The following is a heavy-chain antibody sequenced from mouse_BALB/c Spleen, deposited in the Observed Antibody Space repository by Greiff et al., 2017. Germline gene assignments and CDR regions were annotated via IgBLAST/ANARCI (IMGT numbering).Heavy chain of an antibody. V-gene: IGHV5-17*02. CDR1: GFTFSSFG. CDR2: ISSGSSTI. J-gene: IGHJ4*01. Sequence: EVQGVESGGGLVQPGGSRKLSCAASGFTFSSFGMHWVRQAPEKGLEWVAYISSGSSTIYYADTVKGRFTISRDNPKNTLFLQMTSLRSEDTAMYYCARSGYGSSYYAMDYWGQGTSVTVSS. D-gene: IGHD1-1*01. CDR3: ARSGYGSSYYAMDY.